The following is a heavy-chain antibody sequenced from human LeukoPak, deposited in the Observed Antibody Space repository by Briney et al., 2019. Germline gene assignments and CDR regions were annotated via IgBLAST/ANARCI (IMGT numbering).Heavy chain of an antibody. J-gene: IGHJ4*02. V-gene: IGHV3-33*01. D-gene: IGHD6-19*01. CDR3: ARDRSYGWPEGFDY. CDR1: GFTFSTYG. Sequence: GGSLRLSCAASGFTFSTYGMHWVRQAPGKGLEWVAVIWYDGINKYYADSVKGRFTISRDNSKNTLYLQMNSLRAEDTAVYYCARDRSYGWPEGFDYWGQGTLVTVSS. CDR2: IWYDGINK.